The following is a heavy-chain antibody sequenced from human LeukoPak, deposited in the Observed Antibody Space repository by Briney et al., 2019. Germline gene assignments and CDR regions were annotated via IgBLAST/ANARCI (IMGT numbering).Heavy chain of an antibody. Sequence: GGSLRLSCAASGFTFSNAWMSWVRQAPGKGLEWVGRIKSKTDGGTTDYAAPVKGRFTISRDDSKNTPYLQMNSLKTEDTAVYYCTTDGYYYDSSGYNDYWGQGTLVTVSS. D-gene: IGHD3-22*01. CDR3: TTDGYYYDSSGYNDY. CDR2: IKSKTDGGTT. V-gene: IGHV3-15*01. J-gene: IGHJ4*02. CDR1: GFTFSNAW.